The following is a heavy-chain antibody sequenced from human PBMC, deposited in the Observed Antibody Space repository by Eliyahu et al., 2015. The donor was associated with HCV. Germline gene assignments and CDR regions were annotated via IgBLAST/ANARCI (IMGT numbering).Heavy chain of an antibody. J-gene: IGHJ2*01. D-gene: IGHD7-27*01. Sequence: QVQLQESGPGLVKPSETLSLTCTVSGGSISSYYWSWIRQPPGKGLEWIGYIYFSWGTNYNPXLKSRVTISVDTSKNQFSLKLSSVTAADTAVYYCARQNWVGGYFDLWGRGTLVTVSS. CDR2: IYFSWGT. V-gene: IGHV4-59*08. CDR3: ARQNWVGGYFDL. CDR1: GGSISSYY.